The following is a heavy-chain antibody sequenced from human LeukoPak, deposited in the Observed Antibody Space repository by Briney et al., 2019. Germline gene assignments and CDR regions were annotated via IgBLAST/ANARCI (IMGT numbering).Heavy chain of an antibody. V-gene: IGHV3-23*01. J-gene: IGHJ4*02. Sequence: GGSLRLSCAASGFTFSSYAMSWVRQAPGKGLEWVSAISGSGGSTYYADSVKGRFTVSRDNSKNTLYLQMNSLRAEDTAVYYCAKTTTYDILTGYNYFDYWGQGTLVTVSS. CDR2: ISGSGGST. CDR1: GFTFSSYA. CDR3: AKTTTYDILTGYNYFDY. D-gene: IGHD3-9*01.